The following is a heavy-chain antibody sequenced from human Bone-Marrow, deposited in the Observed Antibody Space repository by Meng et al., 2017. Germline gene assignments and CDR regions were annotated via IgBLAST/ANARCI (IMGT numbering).Heavy chain of an antibody. CDR1: GYTFTGYY. Sequence: QVQRVQSGAEVKKPGASVKVSCKASGYTFTGYYMHWVRQAPGQGLEWMGRINPNSGGTNYAQKFQGRVTMTRDTSISTAYMELSRLRSDDTAVYYCARLRLGSGSYYNDWFDPWGQGTLVTVSS. J-gene: IGHJ5*02. CDR2: INPNSGGT. D-gene: IGHD3-10*01. V-gene: IGHV1-2*06. CDR3: ARLRLGSGSYYNDWFDP.